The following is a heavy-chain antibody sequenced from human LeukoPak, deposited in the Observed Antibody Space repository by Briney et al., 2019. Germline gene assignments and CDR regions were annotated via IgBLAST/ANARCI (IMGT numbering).Heavy chain of an antibody. CDR3: ARDFIEYSSSSAWFDP. CDR2: MNPNSGNT. CDR1: GYTFTSYD. Sequence: ASVKVSCKASGYTFTSYDINWVRQATGQGLEWMGWMNPNSGNTGYAQKFQGRVTITRNTSISTACMELSSLRSEDTAVYYCARDFIEYSSSSAWFDPWGQGTLVTVSS. J-gene: IGHJ5*02. V-gene: IGHV1-8*03. D-gene: IGHD6-6*01.